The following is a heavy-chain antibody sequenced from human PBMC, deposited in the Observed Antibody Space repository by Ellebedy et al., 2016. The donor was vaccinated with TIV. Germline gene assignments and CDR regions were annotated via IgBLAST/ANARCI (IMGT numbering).Heavy chain of an antibody. J-gene: IGHJ1*01. CDR1: GFTVSSTY. CDR2: IGAGGDT. Sequence: PGGSLRLSCAASGFTVSSTYINWVRQAPGKGLEWVSGIGAGGDTYYADSVKGRFTISRHDSKNTLYLQMNSLRAEDTAIYYCVREANTSCWYSGFQHWGQGTLVTVSS. CDR3: VREANTSCWYSGFQH. D-gene: IGHD6-19*01. V-gene: IGHV3-53*01.